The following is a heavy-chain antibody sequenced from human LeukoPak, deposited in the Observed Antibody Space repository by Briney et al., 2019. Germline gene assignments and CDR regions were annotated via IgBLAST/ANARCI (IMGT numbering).Heavy chain of an antibody. D-gene: IGHD4-17*01. V-gene: IGHV4-31*03. CDR3: AQGRGDYPPWYFDY. J-gene: IGHJ4*02. Sequence: SETLSLTCTVSGGSISSGGYYWSWIRQHPGKGLEWIGYIYYSGSTYYNPSLKSRVTISVDTSKNQFSLKLNSVTAADTAVYYCAQGRGDYPPWYFDYWGQGTLVTVSS. CDR1: GGSISSGGYY. CDR2: IYYSGST.